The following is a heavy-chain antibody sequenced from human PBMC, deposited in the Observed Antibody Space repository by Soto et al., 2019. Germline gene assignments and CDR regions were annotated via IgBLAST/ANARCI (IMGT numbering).Heavy chain of an antibody. V-gene: IGHV1-18*01. CDR3: ARVSVGAGGASYYFDY. CDR1: GYTFTSYG. J-gene: IGHJ4*02. Sequence: ASVKVSCKASGYTFTSYGISWVRQAPGQGLEWMGWISAYNGNTNYAQKLQGRVTMTTDTSTSTAYMELRSLRSDDTAVYYCARVSVGAGGASYYFDYWGQGTLVTVSS. D-gene: IGHD3-16*01. CDR2: ISAYNGNT.